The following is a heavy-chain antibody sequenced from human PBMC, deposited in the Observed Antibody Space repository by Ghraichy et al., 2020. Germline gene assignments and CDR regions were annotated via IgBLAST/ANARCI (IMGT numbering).Heavy chain of an antibody. CDR2: ITGNGKIT. V-gene: IGHV3-23*01. J-gene: IGHJ4*02. D-gene: IGHD2-15*01. CDR1: GFTFNTYA. CDR3: AKRSFCSGASCCFDY. Sequence: GGSLRLSCAGSGFTFNTYAINWVRQAPEKGLEWVSTITGNGKITYYADSVKGRCTISRDNSKSTVYLQLDSLRPEDTAVYYCAKRSFCSGASCCFDYWGQGILVTVSP.